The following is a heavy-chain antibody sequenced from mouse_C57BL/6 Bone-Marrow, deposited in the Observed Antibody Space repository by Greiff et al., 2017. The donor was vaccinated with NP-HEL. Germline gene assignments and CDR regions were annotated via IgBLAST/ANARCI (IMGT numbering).Heavy chain of an antibody. CDR1: GFSLTSYG. J-gene: IGHJ2*01. CDR3: DRNGGGNYGLYYFDY. CDR2: IWSGGST. Sequence: VKLMESGPGLVQPSQSLSITCTVSGFSLTSYGVHWVRQSPGKGLEWLGVIWSGGSTDYNAAFISRLSISKDNSKSQVFFKMNSLQADDTAIYYWDRNGGGNYGLYYFDYWGQGTTLTVSS. V-gene: IGHV2-2*01. D-gene: IGHD2-1*01.